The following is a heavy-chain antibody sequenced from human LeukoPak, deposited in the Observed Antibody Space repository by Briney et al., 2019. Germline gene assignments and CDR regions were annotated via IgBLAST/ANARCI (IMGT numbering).Heavy chain of an antibody. D-gene: IGHD2-15*01. J-gene: IGHJ4*02. CDR3: AQDACGGSCYSFDS. CDR1: GFTFSSYD. CDR2: ISYDGSNY. Sequence: GGSLRLSCAASGFTFSSYDMHWVRQAPGKGLEWVALISYDGSNYHYADSVKGRFTVSRDNSKNTLYLQMNSLRPEDTAVYYCAQDACGGSCYSFDSWGQGALVTVSS. V-gene: IGHV3-30*18.